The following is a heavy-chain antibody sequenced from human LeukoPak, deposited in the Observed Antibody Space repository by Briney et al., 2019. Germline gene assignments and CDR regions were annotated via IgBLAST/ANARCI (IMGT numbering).Heavy chain of an antibody. CDR1: GGSFSGYY. Sequence: SETLSLTCAVYGGSFSGYYWSWIRQPAGKGLEWIGRIYTSGSTNYNPSLKSRVTMSVDTSKNQFSLKLSSVTAADTAVYYCARAGGYCSSTSCSWFDPWGQGTLVTVSS. J-gene: IGHJ5*02. D-gene: IGHD2-2*03. V-gene: IGHV4-59*10. CDR2: IYTSGST. CDR3: ARAGGYCSSTSCSWFDP.